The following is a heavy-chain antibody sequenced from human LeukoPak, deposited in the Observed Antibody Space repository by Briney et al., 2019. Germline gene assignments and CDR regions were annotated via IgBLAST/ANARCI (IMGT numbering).Heavy chain of an antibody. D-gene: IGHD6-13*01. CDR1: GYSFTSYW. CDR2: IYPGDSDT. V-gene: IGHV5-51*01. Sequence: GESLKISCKGSGYSFTSYWIGWVRQMPGKGLEWMGIIYPGDSDTRYSPSFQGQVTISADKSISTAYLQWSGLKASDTAMYYCARGDRAYSSSWFGDYWGQGTLVTVSS. CDR3: ARGDRAYSSSWFGDY. J-gene: IGHJ4*02.